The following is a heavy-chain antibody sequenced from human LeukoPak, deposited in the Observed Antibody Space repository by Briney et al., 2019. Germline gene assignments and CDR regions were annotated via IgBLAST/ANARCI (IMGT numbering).Heavy chain of an antibody. CDR1: GFTFTIYA. J-gene: IGHJ4*02. CDR2: FSGSGGNT. V-gene: IGHV3-23*01. D-gene: IGHD2-2*01. CDR3: AKFGDRLVPGGYFDY. Sequence: PGGSLRLSCAASGFTFTIYAMIWVRQAPGKGLEWVSVFSGSGGNTYYADSVKGRFTISRDNSKNTLYLQMNSLRAEDTAVYYCAKFGDRLVPGGYFDYWGQGTLVTVSS.